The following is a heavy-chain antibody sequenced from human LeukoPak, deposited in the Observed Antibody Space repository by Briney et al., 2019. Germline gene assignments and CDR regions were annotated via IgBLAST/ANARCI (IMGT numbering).Heavy chain of an antibody. CDR1: GGSFSGYY. Sequence: SETLSLTCAVYGGSFSGYYWSWIRQPPGKGLEWIGEINHSGSTNYNPSLKSRVTISVDTSKNQFSLKLSSVTAADTAVYYCAGRYYDYAWGSYRPKSFDYWGQGTLVTVSS. CDR3: AGRYYDYAWGSYRPKSFDY. J-gene: IGHJ4*02. D-gene: IGHD3-16*02. CDR2: INHSGST. V-gene: IGHV4-34*01.